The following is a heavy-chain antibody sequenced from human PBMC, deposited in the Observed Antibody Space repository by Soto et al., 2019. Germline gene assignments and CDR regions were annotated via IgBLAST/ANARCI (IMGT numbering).Heavy chain of an antibody. D-gene: IGHD4-4*01. J-gene: IGHJ2*01. CDR1: GFTFSSYA. Sequence: QVQLVESGGGVVQPGRSLRLSCAASGFTFSSYAMHWVRQAPGKGLVWVAVISYAGSNKYYADSVKGRFTISRDNSKNTLFLQMSSLRAEDTAVYYCARPLWRDDYNWGYFDLWGRGTLVTVSS. V-gene: IGHV3-30-3*01. CDR2: ISYAGSNK. CDR3: ARPLWRDDYNWGYFDL.